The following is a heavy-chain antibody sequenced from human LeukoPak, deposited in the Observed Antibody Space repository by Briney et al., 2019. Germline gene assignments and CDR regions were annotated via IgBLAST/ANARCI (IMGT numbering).Heavy chain of an antibody. V-gene: IGHV1-2*02. CDR3: ARVATIVGVVIFPNWFDP. Sequence: GASVKVSCKASGYTFTGYYMHWVRQAPGQGLEWMGWINPNSGGTNYAQKFQGRVTMTRDTSISTAYMELSRLRSDDTAVYYCARVATIVGVVIFPNWFDPWGQGTLVTVSS. CDR1: GYTFTGYY. J-gene: IGHJ5*02. D-gene: IGHD3-3*01. CDR2: INPNSGGT.